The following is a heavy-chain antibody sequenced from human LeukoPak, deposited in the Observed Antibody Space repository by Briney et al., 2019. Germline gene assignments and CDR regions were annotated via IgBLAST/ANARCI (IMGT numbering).Heavy chain of an antibody. CDR1: GGSFSGYY. J-gene: IGHJ6*02. CDR3: ARPYSSSHLYYYGMDV. CDR2: INHSGST. V-gene: IGHV4-34*01. D-gene: IGHD6-6*01. Sequence: PSETLSLTCAVYGGSFSGYYWSWIRQPPGKGLEWIGEINHSGSTNYNPSLKSRVTISVDTSKNQFSLKLSSVTAADTAVYYCARPYSSSHLYYYGMDVWGQGTTVTVSS.